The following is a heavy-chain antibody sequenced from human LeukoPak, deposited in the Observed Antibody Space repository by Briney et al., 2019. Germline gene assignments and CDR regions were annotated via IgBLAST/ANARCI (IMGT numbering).Heavy chain of an antibody. CDR3: ATQWGIAAAGTEGWFDP. CDR2: INPSGGST. Sequence: GASVKVSCKASGYTFISFYMHWVRQAPGQGLEWMGIINPSGGSTSYAQKFQGRVTMTEDTSTDTAYMELSSLRSEDTAVYYCATQWGIAAAGTEGWFDPWGQGTLVTVSS. V-gene: IGHV1-46*01. D-gene: IGHD6-13*01. J-gene: IGHJ5*02. CDR1: GYTFISFY.